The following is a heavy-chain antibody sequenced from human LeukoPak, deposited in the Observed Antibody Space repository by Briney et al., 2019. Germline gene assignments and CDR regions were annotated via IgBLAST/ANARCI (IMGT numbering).Heavy chain of an antibody. CDR3: AKEATMVRGVIIYLNC. D-gene: IGHD3-10*01. J-gene: IGHJ4*02. CDR1: GFTFSSYA. V-gene: IGHV3-23*01. CDR2: ISGSGGST. Sequence: GGSLRLSCAASGFTFSSYAMSWVRQAPGKGLEWVSAISGSGGSTYYADSVKGRFTISRDNSKNTLYLQMNSLRAEDTAVYYCAKEATMVRGVIIYLNCWGQGTLVTVSS.